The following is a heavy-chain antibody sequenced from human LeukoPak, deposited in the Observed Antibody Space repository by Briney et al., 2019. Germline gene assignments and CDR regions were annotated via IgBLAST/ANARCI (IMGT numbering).Heavy chain of an antibody. Sequence: PSETLSLTCTVSGGSISSYYWSWIRQPAGKGLGWIGRISASGSTNYAPSLRSRVTMSVDTSKNQFSLKLNSVTAADTAVYYCATDISWFDPWGRGTLVTVSS. CDR3: ATDISWFDP. J-gene: IGHJ5*02. CDR2: ISASGST. CDR1: GGSISSYY. V-gene: IGHV4-4*07.